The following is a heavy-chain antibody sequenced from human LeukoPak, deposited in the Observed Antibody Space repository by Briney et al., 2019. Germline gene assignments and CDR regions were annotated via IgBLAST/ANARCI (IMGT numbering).Heavy chain of an antibody. V-gene: IGHV4-59*01. D-gene: IGHD3-10*01. CDR2: IYYSGST. CDR1: GVSINNYY. Sequence: SETLSLTCTVSGVSINNYYWSWIRQPPGKGLEWIGYIYYSGSTNYNPSLKSRVTISVDTSKNQFSLKLSSVTAADTAVYYCARDLLWFAYWGQGTLVTVSS. J-gene: IGHJ4*02. CDR3: ARDLLWFAY.